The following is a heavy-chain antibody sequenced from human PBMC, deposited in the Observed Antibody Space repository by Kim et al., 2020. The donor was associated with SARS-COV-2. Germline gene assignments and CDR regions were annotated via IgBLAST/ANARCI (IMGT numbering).Heavy chain of an antibody. V-gene: IGHV3-33*06. D-gene: IGHD4-17*01. Sequence: GGSLRLSCAASGFTFSSYAMHWVRQAPGKGLEWVAVIWYDGSNKYYADSVKGRFTISRDNSKNTLYLQMNSLRAEDTAVYYCAKNPDYGDYEGAYYFDYWGQGTLVTVSS. CDR1: GFTFSSYA. J-gene: IGHJ4*02. CDR3: AKNPDYGDYEGAYYFDY. CDR2: IWYDGSNK.